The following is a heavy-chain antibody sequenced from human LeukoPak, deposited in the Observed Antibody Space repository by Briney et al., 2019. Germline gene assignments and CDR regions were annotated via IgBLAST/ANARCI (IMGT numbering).Heavy chain of an antibody. CDR1: GFTFSSYA. D-gene: IGHD6-19*01. V-gene: IGHV3-23*01. CDR3: AKVRREAVAALYYYGMDV. Sequence: GGSLRLSCAASGFTFSSYAMSWVRQAPGKGLEWVSAISGSGGSTYHADSVKGRFTISRDNSKSTLYLQMNSLRAEDTAVYYCAKVRREAVAALYYYGMDVWGQGTTVTVSS. J-gene: IGHJ6*02. CDR2: ISGSGGST.